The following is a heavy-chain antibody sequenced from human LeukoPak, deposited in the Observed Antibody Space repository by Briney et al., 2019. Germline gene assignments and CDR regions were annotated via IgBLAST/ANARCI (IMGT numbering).Heavy chain of an antibody. V-gene: IGHV1-18*01. CDR1: AYTFTIYG. Sequence: ASVKVSFTASAYTFTIYGISRMRQAPGQGLEWMGWISAYNGNTNYAQKLQGRVTMTTDTSTSTAYMELRSLRSDDTAVYYCAREGTAMPPYFDYWGQGTLVTVSS. D-gene: IGHD5-18*01. CDR3: AREGTAMPPYFDY. CDR2: ISAYNGNT. J-gene: IGHJ4*02.